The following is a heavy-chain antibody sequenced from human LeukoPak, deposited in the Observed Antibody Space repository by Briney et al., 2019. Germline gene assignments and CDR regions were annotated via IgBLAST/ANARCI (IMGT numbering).Heavy chain of an antibody. D-gene: IGHD6-19*01. V-gene: IGHV4-38-2*02. Sequence: SETLSLTCSVSSYSINRGYFWGWIRQPPGKGLEWIGSIYRSGSTSYNPSLKSRVTMSVDTSKNQFSLEVTSVTAADTAVYYCARAWQWLPLDSWGQGTLVTVSS. CDR3: ARAWQWLPLDS. CDR2: IYRSGST. CDR1: SYSINRGYF. J-gene: IGHJ4*02.